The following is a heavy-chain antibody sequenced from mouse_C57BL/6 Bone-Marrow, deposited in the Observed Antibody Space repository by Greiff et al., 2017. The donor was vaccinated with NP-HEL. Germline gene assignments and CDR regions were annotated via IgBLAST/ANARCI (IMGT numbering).Heavy chain of an antibody. J-gene: IGHJ1*03. CDR3: AIYGSNWYFDV. CDR1: GYTFTDYN. D-gene: IGHD1-1*01. CDR2: INPNNGGT. V-gene: IGHV1-18*01. Sequence: EVQLQQSGPELVKPGASVKIPCKASGYTFTDYNMDWVKQSHGKSLEWIGDINPNNGGTFYNQKFKGKATLTVDKSSSTAYMELRSLTSEDTAVYYCAIYGSNWYFDVWGTGTTVTVSS.